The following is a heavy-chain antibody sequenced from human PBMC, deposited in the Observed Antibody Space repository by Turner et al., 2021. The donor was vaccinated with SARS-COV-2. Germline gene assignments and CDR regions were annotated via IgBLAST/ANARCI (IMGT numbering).Heavy chain of an antibody. V-gene: IGHV3-43*01. J-gene: IGHJ6*02. CDR2: IRWDGDTT. CDR3: VKDLGYSAMDV. CDR1: GFTFEDYT. Sequence: EVQLVESGGVVVQPGGSLRLSCAASGFTFEDYTMHWVRQAPGKGLEWVSLIRWDGDTTYYVDSVKGRFTISRDNSKNSLYLQMNSLRTEDTALYYCVKDLGYSAMDVWGQGTTVTISS.